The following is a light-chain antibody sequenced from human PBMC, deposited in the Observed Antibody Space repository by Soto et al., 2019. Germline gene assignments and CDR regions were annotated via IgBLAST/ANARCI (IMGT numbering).Light chain of an antibody. Sequence: DIQMTQSPSTLSASVGDRVTITCRASQSIGRYLNWYQQKPGKAPKLLIYDASSLESGVPSRFSGSGSGTEFTLTISSLQPDDFATYYCQQYNSYSRTFGQGTKVDIK. CDR1: QSIGRY. CDR2: DAS. V-gene: IGKV1-5*01. J-gene: IGKJ1*01. CDR3: QQYNSYSRT.